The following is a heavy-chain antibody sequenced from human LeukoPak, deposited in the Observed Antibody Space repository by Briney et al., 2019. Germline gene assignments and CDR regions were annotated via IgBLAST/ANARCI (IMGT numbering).Heavy chain of an antibody. J-gene: IGHJ3*02. CDR1: GFTFSSYS. CDR2: ISSSSSYI. D-gene: IGHD6-19*01. V-gene: IGHV3-21*01. Sequence: GGSLRLSCAASGFTFSSYSMNWVRQAPGKGLEWVSSISSSSSYIYYADSVKGRFTISRDNPKNPLYLQMNSLRAEDTAVYYCARGILYPGVAVAGADAFDMWGQGTMVTVSS. CDR3: ARGILYPGVAVAGADAFDM.